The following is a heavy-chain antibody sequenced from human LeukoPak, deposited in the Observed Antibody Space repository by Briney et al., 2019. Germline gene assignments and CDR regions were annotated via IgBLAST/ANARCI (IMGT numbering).Heavy chain of an antibody. CDR2: ISSSSSYI. V-gene: IGHV3-21*04. D-gene: IGHD3-3*01. CDR1: GFSFDSYW. J-gene: IGHJ5*02. CDR3: AKDLGNYDFWSGYYTGNWFDP. Sequence: GGSLRLSCVASGFSFDSYWMNWVRQAPGKGLEWVSSISSSSSYIYYADSVKGRFTISRDNAKNSLYLQMNSLRAEDTAVYYCAKDLGNYDFWSGYYTGNWFDPWGQGTLVTVSS.